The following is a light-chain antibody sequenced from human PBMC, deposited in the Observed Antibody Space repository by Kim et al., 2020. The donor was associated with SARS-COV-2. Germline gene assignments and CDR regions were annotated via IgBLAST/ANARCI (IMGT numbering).Light chain of an antibody. V-gene: IGKV1-5*03. CDR2: LAS. J-gene: IGKJ2*01. Sequence: SACSGDRVTITCRARQMIDTWLAWYQQKPGKAPKPLIYLASTLENGVPPRFSGSGSGAEFTLTINSLQPDDFATYYCQHYSRFPYTFGQGTKLEI. CDR1: QMIDTW. CDR3: QHYSRFPYT.